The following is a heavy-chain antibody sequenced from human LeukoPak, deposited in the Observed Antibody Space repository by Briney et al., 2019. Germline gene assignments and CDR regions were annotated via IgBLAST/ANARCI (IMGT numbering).Heavy chain of an antibody. CDR1: GYSFSTYW. V-gene: IGHV5-51*01. CDR3: ARGSSGPWGYNWFNP. J-gene: IGHJ5*02. CDR2: IYPGDSDT. Sequence: GESLKISCKGSGYSFSTYWIGWVRQMPGKGLEWMGIIYPGDSDTRYSPSFQGRVTISVDRSINTAYLQWRSLKASDTAMYYCARGSSGPWGYNWFNPWGQGTLVTVSS. D-gene: IGHD6-19*01.